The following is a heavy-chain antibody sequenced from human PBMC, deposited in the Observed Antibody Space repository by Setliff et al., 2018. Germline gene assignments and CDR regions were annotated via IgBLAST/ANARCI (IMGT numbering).Heavy chain of an antibody. Sequence: ASVKVSCKASGYNFKTYAISWVRQAPGQGLEWMGFISLYDGHTNYAQNFQGRVTMTTDTSTRTAYMELRSLRSDDTAAYYCARVFFGVNDGLYHYFNKDIWGKGTTVTVSS. CDR1: GYNFKTYA. D-gene: IGHD3-10*01. CDR3: ARVFFGVNDGLYHYFNKDI. CDR2: ISLYDGHT. V-gene: IGHV1-18*01. J-gene: IGHJ6*03.